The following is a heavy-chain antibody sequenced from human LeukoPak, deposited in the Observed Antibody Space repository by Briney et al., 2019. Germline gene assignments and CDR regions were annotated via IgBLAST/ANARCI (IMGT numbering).Heavy chain of an antibody. D-gene: IGHD6-13*01. CDR3: ARIAAAGRSGEDY. J-gene: IGHJ4*02. CDR2: IIPIFGTA. CDR1: GGTFSSYA. V-gene: IGHV1-69*05. Sequence: ASVKVSCKASGGTFSSYAISWVRQAPGQGLEWMGGIIPIFGTANYAQKFQGRVTITTDEFTSTAYMELSSLRSEDTAVYYCARIAAAGRSGEDYWGQGTLVTVSS.